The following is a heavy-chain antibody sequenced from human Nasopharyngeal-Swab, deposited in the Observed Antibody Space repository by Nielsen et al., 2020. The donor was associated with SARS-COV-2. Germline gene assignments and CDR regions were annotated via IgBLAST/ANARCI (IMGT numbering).Heavy chain of an antibody. J-gene: IGHJ4*02. CDR3: AGDDTSTWYRVCAV. CDR1: GFTFSSYS. D-gene: IGHD6-13*01. Sequence: GESLKISCAASGFTFSSYSMHWVRQAPGKGLEWVSYISSSSSTIYYADSVKGRFTIPRDNAKQSLYLQMNSLRDEDTAVYYCAGDDTSTWYRVCAVWGQGTLVTVSS. CDR2: ISSSSSTI. V-gene: IGHV3-48*02.